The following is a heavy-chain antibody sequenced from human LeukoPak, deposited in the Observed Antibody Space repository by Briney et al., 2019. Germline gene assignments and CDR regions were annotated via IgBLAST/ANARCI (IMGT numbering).Heavy chain of an antibody. J-gene: IGHJ6*04. V-gene: IGHV4-34*01. Sequence: SETLSLTCAVYGGSFSGYYWSWIRQPPGKGLEWIGEINHSGSTNYNPSLKSRVTISVDTSKDQFSLKLSSVTAAGTAVYYCARVGWWFGELVGYYYYYGMDVWGKGTTVTVPS. D-gene: IGHD3-10*01. CDR2: INHSGST. CDR3: ARVGWWFGELVGYYYYYGMDV. CDR1: GGSFSGYY.